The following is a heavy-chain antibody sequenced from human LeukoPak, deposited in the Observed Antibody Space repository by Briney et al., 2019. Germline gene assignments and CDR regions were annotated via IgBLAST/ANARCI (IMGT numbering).Heavy chain of an antibody. D-gene: IGHD4-11*01. J-gene: IGHJ6*03. CDR3: ARGKTTAYYMDV. V-gene: IGHV3-74*01. CDR1: GLTFSNYW. Sequence: GGPLRLSCAASGLTFSNYWMHWVRQAPGKGLMWVSRVNSDGSETRYADSVKGRFTISRDNAKNTLYLQMNSLRAEDTAVYYCARGKTTAYYMDVWGKGTTVTVSS. CDR2: VNSDGSET.